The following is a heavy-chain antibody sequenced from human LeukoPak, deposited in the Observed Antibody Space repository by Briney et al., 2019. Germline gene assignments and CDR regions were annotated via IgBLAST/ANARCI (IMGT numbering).Heavy chain of an antibody. CDR3: ATALVPAAIDAFDI. CDR2: FDPEDGET. J-gene: IGHJ3*02. CDR1: GYTLTELS. Sequence: GASVKVSCMVSGYTLTELSMHWVRQAPGKGLEWMGGFDPEDGETIYAQKFQGRVTMTEDTSTDTAYMELSSLTSEDTAVYYCATALVPAAIDAFDIWGQGTMVTVPS. V-gene: IGHV1-24*01. D-gene: IGHD2-2*02.